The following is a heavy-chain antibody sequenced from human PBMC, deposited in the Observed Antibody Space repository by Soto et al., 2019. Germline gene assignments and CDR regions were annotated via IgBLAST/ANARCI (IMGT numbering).Heavy chain of an antibody. Sequence: GGSLRLSCAASGSTFSNYGMHWVRQAPGKGLEWVAVISYNGNNKNYADSVKGRFTTSRDNTKNTLDLQMNSLRVEDTAMYYCAQDTYYYDSSGYYVFDYWGQGTLVTVSS. CDR1: GSTFSNYG. CDR2: ISYNGNNK. D-gene: IGHD3-22*01. V-gene: IGHV3-30*18. J-gene: IGHJ4*02. CDR3: AQDTYYYDSSGYYVFDY.